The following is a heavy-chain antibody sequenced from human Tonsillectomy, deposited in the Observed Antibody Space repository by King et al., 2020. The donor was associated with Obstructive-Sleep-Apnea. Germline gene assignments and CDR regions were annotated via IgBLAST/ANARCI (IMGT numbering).Heavy chain of an antibody. Sequence: VQLVESGGGVVQPGRSLRLSCAASGFTFSTYAMHWVRQAPGQGLEWGAVISFDESNKYYADSGKGGFTISRDNSTNTLCLQMNSLRAEDTAVYYCARDRGMATMTSYYYYGMDVWGQGTTVTVSS. D-gene: IGHD5-24*01. J-gene: IGHJ6*02. CDR2: ISFDESNK. CDR3: ARDRGMATMTSYYYYGMDV. CDR1: GFTFSTYA. V-gene: IGHV3-30-3*01.